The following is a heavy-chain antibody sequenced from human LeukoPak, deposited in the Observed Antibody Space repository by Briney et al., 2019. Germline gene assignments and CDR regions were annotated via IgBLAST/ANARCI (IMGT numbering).Heavy chain of an antibody. J-gene: IGHJ4*02. D-gene: IGHD2-2*01. V-gene: IGHV1-69*13. CDR1: GGTFSSYA. Sequence: SVKVSCKASGGTFSSYAISWVRQAPGQGLEWMGGIIPIFGTANYAQKFQGRVTITADESTGTAYMELSSLRSEDTAVYYCASSIVYCSSTSCYFNWGQGTLVTVSS. CDR2: IIPIFGTA. CDR3: ASSIVYCSSTSCYFN.